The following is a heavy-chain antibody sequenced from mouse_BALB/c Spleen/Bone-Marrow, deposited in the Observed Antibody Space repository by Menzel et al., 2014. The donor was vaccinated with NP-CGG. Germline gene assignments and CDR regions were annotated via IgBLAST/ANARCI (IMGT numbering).Heavy chain of an antibody. D-gene: IGHD1-1*01. CDR2: IWRGGST. Sequence: VKLVESGPGLVQPSQSLSITCTVSGFSLTRNGVHWVRQSPGKGLEWLGVIWRGGSTDYNEAFMSRLSNTKDNSKSQVFFKMNSLQGDDTAIYYCAKGGITTVWYFDVWGAGTTVTVSS. V-gene: IGHV2-5*01. CDR3: AKGGITTVWYFDV. J-gene: IGHJ1*01. CDR1: GFSLTRNG.